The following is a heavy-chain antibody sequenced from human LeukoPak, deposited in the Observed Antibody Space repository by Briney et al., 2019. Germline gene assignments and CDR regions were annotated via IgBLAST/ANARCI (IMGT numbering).Heavy chain of an antibody. Sequence: GGPLKLSCAPPGLTLISYERNWFRQAQGKGRGWVSYISSSGSTIYYADSVKGRFTISRDTAKNSLYLQMNSLRAEDTAVYDCARDGGSYLWDYWGQGTLVTVSS. J-gene: IGHJ4*02. CDR1: GLTLISYE. CDR3: ARDGGSYLWDY. D-gene: IGHD1-26*01. V-gene: IGHV3-48*03. CDR2: ISSSGSTI.